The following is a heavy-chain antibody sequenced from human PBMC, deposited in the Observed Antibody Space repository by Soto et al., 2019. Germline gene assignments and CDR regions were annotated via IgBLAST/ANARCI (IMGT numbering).Heavy chain of an antibody. CDR3: ARWWSGSRQGFDP. CDR1: GGFISSGDYY. V-gene: IGHV4-31*03. D-gene: IGHD3-3*01. J-gene: IGHJ5*02. Sequence: QVQLQESGPGLVKPSQTLSLTCTVSGGFISSGDYYWNWIRQHPGKGLEWIGYIYYSGNTYYNPSLKSRVTISVVTSKNQFSLKLSSVTAADTAVYYCARWWSGSRQGFDPWGQGTLVTVSS. CDR2: IYYSGNT.